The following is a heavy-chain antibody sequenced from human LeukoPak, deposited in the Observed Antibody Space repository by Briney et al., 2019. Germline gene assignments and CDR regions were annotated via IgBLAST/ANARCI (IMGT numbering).Heavy chain of an antibody. CDR3: ARAAHDILTGYYRTPYGMDV. D-gene: IGHD3-9*01. CDR2: INSDGSST. Sequence: GGSLRLSCAASGFTFSSYWMHWVRQAPGKGLVWVSRINSDGSSTSYADSVKGRFTISRDNAKNTLYLQMNSLRAEDTAVYYCARAAHDILTGYYRTPYGMDVWGKGTTVIVSS. CDR1: GFTFSSYW. V-gene: IGHV3-74*01. J-gene: IGHJ6*04.